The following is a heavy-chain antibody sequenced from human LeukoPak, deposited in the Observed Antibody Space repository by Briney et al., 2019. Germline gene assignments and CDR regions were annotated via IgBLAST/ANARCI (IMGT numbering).Heavy chain of an antibody. CDR1: GFTFSNFA. J-gene: IGHJ5*02. CDR2: ISGRGDSI. CDR3: AKDDYGYWFDP. D-gene: IGHD4/OR15-4a*01. V-gene: IGHV3-23*01. Sequence: GGSLRLPCAPSGFTFSNFAMSWVRQAPGEGLEWVSAISGRGDSIYYADSVKGRFTISRDNFNNMLYLQMNSLRVEDTAVYFCAKDDYGYWFDPWGQGTLVTVSS.